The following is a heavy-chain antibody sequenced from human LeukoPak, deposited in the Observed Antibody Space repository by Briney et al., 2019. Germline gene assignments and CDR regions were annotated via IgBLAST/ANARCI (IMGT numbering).Heavy chain of an antibody. V-gene: IGHV1-69*16. D-gene: IGHD5-24*01. J-gene: IGHJ3*02. Sequence: KISCKGSGGTLRKYTISWVRQAPGQGLEWVGGIIPILGRTDYAQKFQGRVTITADESTYTAYMDLTSLRSEDTAVYYCARDRVEGAFDIWGQGTTVTVSS. CDR1: GGTLRKYT. CDR3: ARDRVEGAFDI. CDR2: IIPILGRT.